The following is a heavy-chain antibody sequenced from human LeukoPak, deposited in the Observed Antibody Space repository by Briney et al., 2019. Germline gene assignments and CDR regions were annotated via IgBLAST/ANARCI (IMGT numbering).Heavy chain of an antibody. CDR3: ARSGVTTGNWFDP. CDR1: GGSISSGSYY. V-gene: IGHV4-39*07. Sequence: SQTLSLTCTVSGGSISSGSYYWGWIRQPPGKGLEWIGSIYYSGSTYYNPSLKSRVTISVDTSKNQFSLKLSSVTAADTAVYYCARSGVTTGNWFDPWGQGTLVTVSS. D-gene: IGHD4-17*01. CDR2: IYYSGST. J-gene: IGHJ5*02.